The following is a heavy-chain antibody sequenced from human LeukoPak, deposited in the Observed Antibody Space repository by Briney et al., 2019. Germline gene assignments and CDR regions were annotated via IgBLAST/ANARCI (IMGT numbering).Heavy chain of an antibody. CDR3: ARPDEYSSSYALAPGRIEGEGPDAFDI. Sequence: PGGSLRLSCVGSGFTFSHNAMHWVRQAPGKGLEWMAIISFDGDHKFYADSVKGRFTISRDNSKNTLYLQMNSLRAEDTAVYYCARPDEYSSSYALAPGRIEGEGPDAFDIWGQGTMVTVSS. V-gene: IGHV3-30*04. D-gene: IGHD6-6*01. CDR2: ISFDGDHK. J-gene: IGHJ3*02. CDR1: GFTFSHNA.